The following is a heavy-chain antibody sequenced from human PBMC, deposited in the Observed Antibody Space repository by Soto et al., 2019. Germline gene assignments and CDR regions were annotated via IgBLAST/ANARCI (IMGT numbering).Heavy chain of an antibody. CDR1: GDSIGSQY. CDR2: LHFRGYT. V-gene: IGHV4-59*11. J-gene: IGHJ6*02. Sequence: SETLSLTCTVSGDSIGSQYWTWVRQSPGKGLEWIGHLHFRGYTNYNPSLQSRVTISSARSTNQVSLTLTSVTAADTAVYYCARRSAVPSDGVDKQGYAMDVWGQGTTVTVSS. CDR3: ARRSAVPSDGVDKQGYAMDV. D-gene: IGHD6-19*01.